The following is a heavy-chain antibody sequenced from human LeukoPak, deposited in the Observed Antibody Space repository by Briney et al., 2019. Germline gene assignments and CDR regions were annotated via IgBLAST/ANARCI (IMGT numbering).Heavy chain of an antibody. J-gene: IGHJ4*02. CDR3: ARERWLRF. V-gene: IGHV1-46*01. CDR1: GYTFSNYY. Sequence: ASVKVSCKASGYTFSNYYIHWVRQAPGQGLEWMGIIGGSTNYAQKFQGRVTITADKSTSTAYMELSSLRSEDTAVYYCARERWLRFWGQGTLVTVSS. D-gene: IGHD5-24*01. CDR2: IGGST.